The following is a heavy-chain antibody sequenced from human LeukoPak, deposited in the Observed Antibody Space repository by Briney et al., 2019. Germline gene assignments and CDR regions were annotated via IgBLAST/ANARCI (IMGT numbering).Heavy chain of an antibody. J-gene: IGHJ4*02. CDR3: ARGAIVVVPAATGAVDY. CDR2: INAGNGNT. D-gene: IGHD2-2*01. Sequence: ASVKVSCKASGYTFTSYAMHWVRQAPGQRLEWVGWINAGNGNTKYSQKFQGRVTITRDTSASTAYMELSSLRSEDTAVYYCARGAIVVVPAATGAVDYWGQGTLVTVSS. CDR1: GYTFTSYA. V-gene: IGHV1-3*01.